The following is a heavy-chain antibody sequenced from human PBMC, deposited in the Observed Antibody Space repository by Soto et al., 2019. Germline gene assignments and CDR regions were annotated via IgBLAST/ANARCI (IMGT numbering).Heavy chain of an antibody. CDR2: IYYSGST. V-gene: IGHV4-59*01. J-gene: IGHJ3*02. CDR1: GCSISSYY. Sequence: SETLSLTCTFSGCSISSYYWSWIRQPPGKGLEWIGYIYYSGSTNYNPSLKSRVTISVDTSKNQFSLKLSSVTAADTAVYYCARDLYGSGKGEAFDIWGQGKMVT. D-gene: IGHD3-10*01. CDR3: ARDLYGSGKGEAFDI.